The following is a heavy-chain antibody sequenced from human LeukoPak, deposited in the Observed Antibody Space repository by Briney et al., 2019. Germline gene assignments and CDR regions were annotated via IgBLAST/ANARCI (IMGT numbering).Heavy chain of an antibody. Sequence: PGGSLRLSCAASGFTFSSYAMSWVRQGPGEGLVWVSAISGSGGSTYYADSVKGRFTISRDNSKNTLYLRINSLRAEDTAVYYCAKSDDSSYYFDYWGQGTLVTVSS. CDR2: ISGSGGST. CDR1: GFTFSSYA. V-gene: IGHV3-23*01. J-gene: IGHJ4*02. CDR3: AKSDDSSYYFDY. D-gene: IGHD3-22*01.